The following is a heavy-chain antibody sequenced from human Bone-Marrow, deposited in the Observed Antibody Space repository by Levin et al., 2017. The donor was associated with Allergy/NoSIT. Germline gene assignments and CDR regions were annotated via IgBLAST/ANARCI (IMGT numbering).Heavy chain of an antibody. V-gene: IGHV4-30-4*01. CDR1: GGSINSGDHF. CDR2: IYYSRST. CDR3: AQSGSLAAMTGYYFDS. J-gene: IGHJ4*02. Sequence: LRLSCSVSGGSINSGDHFWSWVRQPPGKGLEWIGYIYYSRSTSYSPSLKSRLTISVDTSKNQFSLKLNSVTAADTAVYFCAQSGSLAAMTGYYFDSWGQGTLVTVSS. D-gene: IGHD3-9*01.